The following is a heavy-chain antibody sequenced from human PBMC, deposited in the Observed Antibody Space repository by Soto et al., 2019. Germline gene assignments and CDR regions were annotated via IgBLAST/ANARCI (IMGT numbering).Heavy chain of an antibody. CDR3: ANRNDYGSGSYFPFDH. D-gene: IGHD3-10*01. CDR2: ISGSGGST. Sequence: GGSLRLSCAASGFTFSSYGMSWVRQAPGKGLEWVSSISGSGGSTYYADSVKGRFTISRDNSKNTLYLQMSSLRAEDTAVYYCANRNDYGSGSYFPFDHWGQGTLVTVSS. CDR1: GFTFSSYG. J-gene: IGHJ4*02. V-gene: IGHV3-23*01.